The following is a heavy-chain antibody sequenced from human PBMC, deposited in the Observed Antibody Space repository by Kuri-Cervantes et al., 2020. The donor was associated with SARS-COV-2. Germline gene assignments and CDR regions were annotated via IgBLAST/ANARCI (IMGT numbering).Heavy chain of an antibody. CDR2: ISSSSSYI. D-gene: IGHD4-23*01. Sequence: ETLSLTCAACGFTFSSYDMHWVRQATGKGLEWVSSISSSSSYIYYADSVKGRFTISRDNAKNSLYLQMNSLRAEDTAVYYCALVNDYYYYMDVWGKGTAVTVSS. CDR3: ALVNDYYYYMDV. J-gene: IGHJ6*03. V-gene: IGHV3-21*01. CDR1: GFTFSSYD.